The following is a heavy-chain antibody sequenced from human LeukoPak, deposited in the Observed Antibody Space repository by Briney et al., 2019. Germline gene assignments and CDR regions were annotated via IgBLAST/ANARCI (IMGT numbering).Heavy chain of an antibody. Sequence: GASVKVSCKASGYTFTGYYIHWVRQAPGQGLEWMGWINANSGGTNYAQKFQGRVTMTRDTSITTAYMELSSLISDDTAIYYCTRDQNYYFDYWGQGTLVTVSS. J-gene: IGHJ4*02. CDR3: TRDQNYYFDY. V-gene: IGHV1-2*02. CDR1: GYTFTGYY. CDR2: INANSGGT.